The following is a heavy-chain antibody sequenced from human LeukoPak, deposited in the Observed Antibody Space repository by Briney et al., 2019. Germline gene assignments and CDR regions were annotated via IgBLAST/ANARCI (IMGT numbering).Heavy chain of an antibody. J-gene: IGHJ4*02. CDR1: GFTFSTYA. D-gene: IGHD2-15*01. Sequence: GGSLRLSCAASGFTFSTYAISWGRQAPVKGLEWVSRINSDGSSTSYADSVKGRFTISRDNAKITLYLQMNSLRAEDTAVYYCARDPPGYSFDYWGQGTLVTVSS. V-gene: IGHV3-74*01. CDR2: INSDGSST. CDR3: ARDPPGYSFDY.